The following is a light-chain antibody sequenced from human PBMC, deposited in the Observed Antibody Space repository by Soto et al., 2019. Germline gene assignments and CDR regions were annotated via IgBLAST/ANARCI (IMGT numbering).Light chain of an antibody. CDR2: DAS. J-gene: IGKJ1*01. V-gene: IGKV3-11*01. Sequence: EIVLTQSPVALSLSPGERATLSCRASQSVGKYLVWYQQKPGQAPRLLIYDASNRATGIPARFSGSGSGTDFTLTISSLEPEDVAVYYCQQRGNRPPWTFGQGTKVDI. CDR3: QQRGNRPPWT. CDR1: QSVGKY.